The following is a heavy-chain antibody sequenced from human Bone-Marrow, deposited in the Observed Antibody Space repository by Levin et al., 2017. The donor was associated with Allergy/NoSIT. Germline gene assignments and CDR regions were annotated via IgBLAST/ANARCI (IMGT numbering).Heavy chain of an antibody. J-gene: IGHJ4*02. CDR2: ISYDGSYE. CDR1: GFNFNIYG. CDR3: AKDRGYCSGGMCSDLDY. D-gene: IGHD2-15*01. V-gene: IGHV3-30*18. Sequence: SCAASGFNFNIYGFHWVRQAPGKGLEWVTVISYDGSYEYYADSVKGRFTISRDNSKNILYLQMNSLRVEDTAVYYCAKDRGYCSGGMCSDLDYWGQGTLVTVSS.